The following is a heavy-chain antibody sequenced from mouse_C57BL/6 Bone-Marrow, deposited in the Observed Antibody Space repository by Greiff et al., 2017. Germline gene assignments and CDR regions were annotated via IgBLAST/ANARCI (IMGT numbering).Heavy chain of an antibody. CDR2: ISGGGGNT. D-gene: IGHD1-1*01. CDR1: GFTFSSYT. CDR3: SRQVTTVLATKYFDV. J-gene: IGHJ1*03. V-gene: IGHV5-9*01. Sequence: EVQLVESGGGLVKPGGSLKLSCAASGFTFSSYTMSWVRQTPEKRLQWVAAISGGGGNTYYPDSVKGRVTLSRDNDKNILYLQMSSRRSEYTALYYCSRQVTTVLATKYFDVWGTGTTVTVSS.